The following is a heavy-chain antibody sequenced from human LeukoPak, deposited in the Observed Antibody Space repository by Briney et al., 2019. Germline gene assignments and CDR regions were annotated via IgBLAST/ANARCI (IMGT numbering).Heavy chain of an antibody. D-gene: IGHD6-13*01. J-gene: IGHJ6*02. CDR3: ARGRGSSWYYYYYGMDV. V-gene: IGHV1-8*01. CDR2: MNPNSGNT. CDR1: GYTFTSYD. Sequence: ASVKASCKASGYTFTSYDINWVRQATGQGLEWMGWMNPNSGNTGYAQKFQGRVTMTRNTSISTAYMELSSLRSEDTAVYYCARGRGSSWYYYYYGMDVWGQGTTVTVSS.